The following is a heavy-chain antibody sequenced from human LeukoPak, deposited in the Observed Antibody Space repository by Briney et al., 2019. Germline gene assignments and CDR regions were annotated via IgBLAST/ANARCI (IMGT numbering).Heavy chain of an antibody. V-gene: IGHV3-30-3*01. Sequence: PGRSLRLYCAASGFTFSSYAMHWVRQAPGKGLEWVAVISYDGSNKYYADSVKGRFTISRDNSKNTLYLQMNSLRAEDTAVYYCAGRSYFDYWGQGTLVTVSS. CDR3: AGRSYFDY. CDR2: ISYDGSNK. J-gene: IGHJ4*02. CDR1: GFTFSSYA.